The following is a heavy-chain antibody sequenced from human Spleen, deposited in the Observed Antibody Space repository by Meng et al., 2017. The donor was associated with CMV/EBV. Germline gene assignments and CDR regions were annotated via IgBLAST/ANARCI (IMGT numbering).Heavy chain of an antibody. CDR3: ATGIVPENVFYHYYFGMHV. V-gene: IGHV1-18*01. D-gene: IGHD1-26*01. Sequence: ASVKVSCKASGYTFTSYGISWVRQAPGQGLEWMGWISADDGNTNYAQKLQGRVTMTTDTSTNTAYMELRSLRSDDTAVYYCATGIVPENVFYHYYFGMHVWGQGTTVTVSS. J-gene: IGHJ6*02. CDR1: GYTFTSYG. CDR2: ISADDGNT.